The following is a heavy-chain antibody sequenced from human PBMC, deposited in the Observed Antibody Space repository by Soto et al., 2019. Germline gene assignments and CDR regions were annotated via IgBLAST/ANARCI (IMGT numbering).Heavy chain of an antibody. CDR2: ISSTARTI. CDR1: GFPFSNFE. J-gene: IGHJ5*02. Sequence: EVQLVESGGGLVQPGGSLRLACAASGFPFSNFEMNWVRQAPGKGLEWLSYISSTARTIYYAESVKGRFTISRDNAKNSLFLQMNSLRPEDTAVYYCAPGGATGGDRWGQGTLVTVSS. D-gene: IGHD2-8*02. V-gene: IGHV3-48*03. CDR3: APGGATGGDR.